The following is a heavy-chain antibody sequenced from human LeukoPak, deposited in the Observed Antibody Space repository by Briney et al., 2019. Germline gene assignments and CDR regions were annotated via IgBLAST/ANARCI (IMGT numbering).Heavy chain of an antibody. CDR1: GSRFTSYW. J-gene: IGHJ3*02. CDR3: ARLVRYCSGGSCFDAFDI. Sequence: GASLKISCKGSGSRFTSYWIGWVRQMPGKGLERMGIIYPGDSDTRYSPSFQGQATISADKSISTPYLQWSSLKASDTAMYYCARLVRYCSGGSCFDAFDIWGQGTMVTVSS. V-gene: IGHV5-51*01. D-gene: IGHD2-15*01. CDR2: IYPGDSDT.